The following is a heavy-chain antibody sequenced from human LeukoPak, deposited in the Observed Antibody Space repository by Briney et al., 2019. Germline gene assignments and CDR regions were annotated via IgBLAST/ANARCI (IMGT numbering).Heavy chain of an antibody. D-gene: IGHD2-21*02. Sequence: GGSLRLSCAASGFTFSSYAMHWVRQAPGKGLEWVAVISYDGSNKYYADSVRGRFTISRDNAKNSLYLQMNSLRAEDTAVYYCARDHCGGDCDYYYMDVWGKGTTVTVSS. CDR2: ISYDGSNK. CDR1: GFTFSSYA. CDR3: ARDHCGGDCDYYYMDV. V-gene: IGHV3-30*04. J-gene: IGHJ6*03.